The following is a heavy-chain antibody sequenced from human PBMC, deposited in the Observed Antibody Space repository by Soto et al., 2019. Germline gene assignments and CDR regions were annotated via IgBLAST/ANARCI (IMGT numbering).Heavy chain of an antibody. Sequence: SETLSLTCSVSGGSLSSSPYSWGWIRQPPGKGLEWLGTLYYSGTTSYNPSLTSRVIISVGPSNNHLFLKLRSVTAPDTAVYYCARHRQYYDTSGYQQRYLDYWGQGTQVTFSS. D-gene: IGHD3-22*01. CDR3: ARHRQYYDTSGYQQRYLDY. J-gene: IGHJ4*02. CDR1: GGSLSSSPYS. CDR2: LYYSGTT. V-gene: IGHV4-39*01.